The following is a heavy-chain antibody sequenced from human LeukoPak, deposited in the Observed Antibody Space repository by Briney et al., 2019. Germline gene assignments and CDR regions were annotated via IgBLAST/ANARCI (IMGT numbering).Heavy chain of an antibody. CDR2: INPNSGGT. V-gene: IGHV1-2*02. CDR3: ARDQGAAAAPIDY. J-gene: IGHJ4*02. Sequence: ASVKVSCKASGYTFTGYYMHWVRQAPGQGLEWMGWINPNSGGTNYAQRFQGRVTMTRDTSISTAYMELSRLRSDDTAVYYCARDQGAAAAPIDYRGQGTLVTVSS. CDR1: GYTFTGYY. D-gene: IGHD6-13*01.